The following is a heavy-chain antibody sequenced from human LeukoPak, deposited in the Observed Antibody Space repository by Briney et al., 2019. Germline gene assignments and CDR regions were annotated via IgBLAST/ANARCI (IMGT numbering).Heavy chain of an antibody. V-gene: IGHV1-46*01. D-gene: IGHD6-19*01. J-gene: IGHJ5*02. CDR2: INPSGGST. CDR3: ARDSSGWNWFDP. Sequence: ASVKVSCKASGYTFTSYYMHWVRQAPGQGLEWMGIINPSGGSTSYPQKFQGRVTMTRDTSTSTVYMELSSLRSEDTAVYYCARDSSGWNWFDPWGQGTLVTVSS. CDR1: GYTFTSYY.